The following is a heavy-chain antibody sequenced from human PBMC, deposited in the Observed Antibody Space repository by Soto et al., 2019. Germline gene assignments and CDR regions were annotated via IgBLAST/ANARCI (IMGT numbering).Heavy chain of an antibody. CDR1: GFTFSSYG. D-gene: IGHD6-19*01. CDR2: ISYDGSNK. V-gene: IGHV3-30*18. CDR3: AKTVAGSLRDYFDY. J-gene: IGHJ4*02. Sequence: GGSLRLSCAASGFTFSSYGMHWVRQAPGKGLEWVAVISYDGSNKYYADSVKGRFTISRDNSKNTLYLQMNSLRAEDTAVYYCAKTVAGSLRDYFDYWGQGTLVTVSS.